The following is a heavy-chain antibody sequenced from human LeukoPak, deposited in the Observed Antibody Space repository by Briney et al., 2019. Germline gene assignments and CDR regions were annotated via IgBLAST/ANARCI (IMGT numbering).Heavy chain of an antibody. CDR2: IKEDGSEK. Sequence: ETLPLTCTVSGGSISSYYWSWIRQPPGKGLEWVANIKEDGSEKYYVDSVKGRFTISRDNAKNSLYLQMNSLRAEDTAVYYCASCSGGSCHPVYWGQGTLVTVSS. CDR1: GGSISSYY. CDR3: ASCSGGSCHPVY. D-gene: IGHD2-15*01. V-gene: IGHV3-7*03. J-gene: IGHJ4*02.